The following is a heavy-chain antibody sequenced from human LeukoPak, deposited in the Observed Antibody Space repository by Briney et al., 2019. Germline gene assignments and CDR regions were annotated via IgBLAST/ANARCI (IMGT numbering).Heavy chain of an antibody. CDR1: GYTSTGYY. V-gene: IGHV1-2*02. CDR3: ASYPRYSSSPPFDY. CDR2: INPNTGGT. Sequence: ASVKVSCKASGYTSTGYYMHWVRQAPGQGFEWMGWINPNTGGTNYAQNFQGRVTMTRDTSISTAYMELSGLRSDDTAVYYCASYPRYSSSPPFDYWGQGTLVTVSS. D-gene: IGHD6-6*01. J-gene: IGHJ4*02.